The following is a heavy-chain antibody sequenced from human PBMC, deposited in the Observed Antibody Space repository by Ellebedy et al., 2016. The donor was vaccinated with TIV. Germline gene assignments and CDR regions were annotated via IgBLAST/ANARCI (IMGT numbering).Heavy chain of an antibody. D-gene: IGHD3-10*01. V-gene: IGHV3-11*04. CDR2: ISRSGGAK. Sequence: PGGSLRLSCAASGFIFSDYYMSCITQAPGKGLEFVAHISRSGGAKYYSDSVQGRFTISRDNALNSLHLQMNSLRAEDTAVYYCTREYGSGSYSWFDSWGQGTLVTVSS. CDR1: GFIFSDYY. CDR3: TREYGSGSYSWFDS. J-gene: IGHJ5*01.